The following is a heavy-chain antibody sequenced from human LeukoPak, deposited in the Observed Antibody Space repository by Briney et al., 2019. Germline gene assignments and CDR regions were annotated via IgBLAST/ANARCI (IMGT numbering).Heavy chain of an antibody. J-gene: IGHJ4*02. Sequence: SETLSLTCTVSGYSISSGYYWGWIRQPPGKGLEWIGSIYHSGSTYYNPSLKSRVTISVDTSKNQFSLKLSSVTAADTAVYYCARSRLYCSGGSCYPLFDYWGQGTLVTVSS. CDR3: ARSRLYCSGGSCYPLFDY. CDR1: GYSISSGYY. D-gene: IGHD2-15*01. CDR2: IYHSGST. V-gene: IGHV4-38-2*02.